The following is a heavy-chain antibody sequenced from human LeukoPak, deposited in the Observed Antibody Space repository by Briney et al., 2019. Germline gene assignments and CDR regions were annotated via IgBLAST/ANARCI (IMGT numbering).Heavy chain of an antibody. CDR3: AKEPRGYGGYFDY. V-gene: IGHV3-30*02. CDR1: GFTFSSYS. CDR2: IRYDGSNK. J-gene: IGHJ4*02. D-gene: IGHD4-23*01. Sequence: GGSLRLSCAASGFTFSSYSMNWVRQAPGKGLEWVAFIRYDGSNKYYADSVKGRFTISRDNSKNTLYLQMNSLRAEDTAVYYCAKEPRGYGGYFDYWGQGTLVTVSS.